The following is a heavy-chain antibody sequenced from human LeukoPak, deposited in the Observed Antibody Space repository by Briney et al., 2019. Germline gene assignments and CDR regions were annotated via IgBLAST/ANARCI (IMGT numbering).Heavy chain of an antibody. CDR2: ISGSGGST. CDR3: AKSEPHYYDSSGYSTFDY. D-gene: IGHD3-22*01. J-gene: IGHJ4*02. Sequence: GGSLRLSCAASGFTFSSYAMSWVRQALGKGLEWVSAISGSGGSTYYADSVKGRFTISRDNSKNTLYLQMNSLRAEDTAVYYCAKSEPHYYDSSGYSTFDYWGQGTLVTVSS. V-gene: IGHV3-23*01. CDR1: GFTFSSYA.